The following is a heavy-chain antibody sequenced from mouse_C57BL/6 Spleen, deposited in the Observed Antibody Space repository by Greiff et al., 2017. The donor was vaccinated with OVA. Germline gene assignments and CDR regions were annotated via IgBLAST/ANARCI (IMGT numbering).Heavy chain of an antibody. V-gene: IGHV6-3*01. CDR3: TERGGTSPDY. CDR1: GFPFSNSW. D-gene: IGHD3-3*01. J-gene: IGHJ2*01. CDR2: IRLKSDNYAT. Sequence: DVKLQESGGGLVQPGGSMKLSCVPSGFPFSNSWMNWVRQSPEKGLEWVAQIRLKSDNYATHYAESVKGRFTISRDDSKSSVYLQMNNLRAEDTGIYYCTERGGTSPDYWGQGTTLTVSS.